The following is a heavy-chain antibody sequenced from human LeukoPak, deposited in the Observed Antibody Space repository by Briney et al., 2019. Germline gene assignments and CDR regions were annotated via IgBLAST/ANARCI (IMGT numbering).Heavy chain of an antibody. CDR2: IYHSGRT. D-gene: IGHD3-10*01. V-gene: IGHV4-38-2*02. J-gene: IGHJ5*02. CDR1: GYSISSGYY. Sequence: SETLSPTCTVSGYSISSGYYWGWIRQPPGKGLEWIGIIYHSGRTYYNSSLKSRVTISVDTSKNQFSLKLSSVTAADTAVYYCARGGYYGSGNDFRFDPWGQGTLVTVSS. CDR3: ARGGYYGSGNDFRFDP.